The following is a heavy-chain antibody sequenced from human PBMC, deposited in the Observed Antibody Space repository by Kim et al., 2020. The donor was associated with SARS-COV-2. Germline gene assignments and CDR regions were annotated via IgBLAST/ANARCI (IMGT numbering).Heavy chain of an antibody. J-gene: IGHJ4*02. D-gene: IGHD2-21*01. Sequence: GGSLRLSCTASGFSFSSNWMHWVRQAPGKGLVWVSRINPGGSLTNPADSVQGRFTISRDNAENTPHLQMNSMTVDVTAIYYCARDVCGSRDYWGQGTLVIV. V-gene: IGHV3-74*01. CDR3: ARDVCGSRDY. CDR1: GFSFSSNW. CDR2: INPGGSLT.